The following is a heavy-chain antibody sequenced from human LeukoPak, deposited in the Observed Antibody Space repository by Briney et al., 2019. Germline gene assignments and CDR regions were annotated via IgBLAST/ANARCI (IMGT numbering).Heavy chain of an antibody. CDR3: ARRVVVVAATNWFDP. D-gene: IGHD2-15*01. J-gene: IGHJ5*02. Sequence: SETLSLTCAVYGGSFSGYYWSWLRQPPGKGLEWIGEINHSGSTNYNPSLKSRVTISVDTSKNQFSLKLSSVTAADTAVYYCARRVVVVAATNWFDPWGQGTLVTVSS. CDR1: GGSFSGYY. V-gene: IGHV4-34*01. CDR2: INHSGST.